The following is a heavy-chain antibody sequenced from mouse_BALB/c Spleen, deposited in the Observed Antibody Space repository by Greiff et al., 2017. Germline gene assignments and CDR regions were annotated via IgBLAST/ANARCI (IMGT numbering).Heavy chain of an antibody. J-gene: IGHJ4*01. Sequence: EVKLVESGGGLVKPGGSLKLSCAASGFTFSSYTMSWVRQTPEKRLEWVATISSGGSYTYYPDSVKGRFTISRDNAKNTLYLQMSSLKSEDTAMYYCTREKGFRYGRAMDYWGQGTSVTVAS. CDR2: ISSGGSYT. D-gene: IGHD1-1*01. CDR1: GFTFSSYT. V-gene: IGHV5-6-4*01. CDR3: TREKGFRYGRAMDY.